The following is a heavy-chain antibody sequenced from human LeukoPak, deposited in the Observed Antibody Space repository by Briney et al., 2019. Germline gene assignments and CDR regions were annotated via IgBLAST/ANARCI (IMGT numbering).Heavy chain of an antibody. CDR3: ARARLGISLTWYYDFWSGLNWFDP. CDR2: IRFDGSNK. V-gene: IGHV3-30*02. Sequence: GGSLRLSCAASGFIFSSYGMHWVRQAPGKGLEWVAFIRFDGSNKYYADSVKGRFTISRDNSKNTLNLQMNSLRGEDTAVYYCARARLGISLTWYYDFWSGLNWFDPWGQGTLVTVSS. D-gene: IGHD3-3*01. J-gene: IGHJ5*02. CDR1: GFIFSSYG.